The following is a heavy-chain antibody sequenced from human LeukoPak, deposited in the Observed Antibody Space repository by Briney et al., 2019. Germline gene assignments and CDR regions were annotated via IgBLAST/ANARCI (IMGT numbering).Heavy chain of an antibody. V-gene: IGHV4-59*01. CDR1: GGSISGYY. J-gene: IGHJ4*02. D-gene: IGHD2-15*01. CDR2: IYYSGST. CDR3: ARAKARGRTFDY. Sequence: SETLSLTCTVSGGSISGYYWSWIRQPPGKGLEWIGYIYYSGSTNYNPSLKSRVTISVDTSKNQFSLKLSSVTAADTAVYYCARAKARGRTFDYWGQGTLVTVSS.